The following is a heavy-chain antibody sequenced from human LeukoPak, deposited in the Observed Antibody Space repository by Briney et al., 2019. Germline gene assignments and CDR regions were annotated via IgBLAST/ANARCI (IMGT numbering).Heavy chain of an antibody. J-gene: IGHJ4*02. D-gene: IGHD5-18*01. Sequence: SETLSLTCTVSGGSISSGGYYWSWIRQPAGKGLEWIGRIYTSGSTNYNPSLKSRVTISVDTSKNQFSLKLSSVTAADTAVYYCAREVRINTAMVFGYFDYWGQGTLVTVSS. CDR2: IYTSGST. CDR1: GGSISSGGYY. V-gene: IGHV4-61*02. CDR3: AREVRINTAMVFGYFDY.